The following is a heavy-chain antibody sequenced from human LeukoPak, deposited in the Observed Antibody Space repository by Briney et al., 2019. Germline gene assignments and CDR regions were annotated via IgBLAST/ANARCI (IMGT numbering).Heavy chain of an antibody. CDR1: GESFSGYY. V-gene: IGHV4-34*01. D-gene: IGHD1-26*01. CDR3: ARAYSPVSNGSHSLFDP. Sequence: SETLSLTCAVYGESFSGYYWSWIRQPPGKGLEWIGEINHSGGTSYNPSLKSRVTISEDTSKNQFSLNVNSLTAADTAIYYCARAYSPVSNGSHSLFDPWGQGTLVTVSS. J-gene: IGHJ5*02. CDR2: INHSGGT.